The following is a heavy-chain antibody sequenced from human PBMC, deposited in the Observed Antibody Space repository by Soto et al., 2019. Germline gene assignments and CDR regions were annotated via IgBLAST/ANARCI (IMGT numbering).Heavy chain of an antibody. CDR2: IYYSGST. D-gene: IGHD3-3*01. J-gene: IGHJ6*02. CDR3: ARHNDFWSGYPQFDYYGMDV. Sequence: QLQLQESGPGLVKPSETLSLTCTVSGGSISSSSYYWGWIRQPPGKGLEWIGSIYYSGSTYYNPSLKSRVTISVDTSKNQFSLKLSSVTAADTAVYYCARHNDFWSGYPQFDYYGMDVWGQGTTVTVSS. CDR1: GGSISSSSYY. V-gene: IGHV4-39*01.